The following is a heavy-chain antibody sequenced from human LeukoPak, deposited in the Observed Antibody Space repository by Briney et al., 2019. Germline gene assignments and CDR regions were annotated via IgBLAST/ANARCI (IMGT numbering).Heavy chain of an antibody. CDR2: IYPSGGT. Sequence: SETLSLTCTVSGGSISSGSYYWSWIRQPAGKGLEWIGRIYPSGGTNYNPSLKSRVTISVDPSKNQFSLKLSSVTAADTAVYYCARDPYFYVSGSYSNSWGQGTLVTVSS. V-gene: IGHV4-61*02. CDR1: GGSISSGSYY. D-gene: IGHD3-10*01. J-gene: IGHJ4*02. CDR3: ARDPYFYVSGSYSNS.